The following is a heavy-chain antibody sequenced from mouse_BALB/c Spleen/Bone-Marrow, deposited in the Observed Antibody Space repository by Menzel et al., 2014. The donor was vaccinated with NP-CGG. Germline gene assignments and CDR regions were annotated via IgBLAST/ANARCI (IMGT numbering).Heavy chain of an antibody. Sequence: ESGPELVKPGASVRISCKASGYTFTSYYIHWVKQRPGQGLEWIGWIYPGNVNTKYNEKFKGKATLTADKSPSTAYMQLSSLTSEDSAVYFCARQGSSGFYAMDYWGQGTSVTVSS. CDR2: IYPGNVNT. D-gene: IGHD3-1*01. CDR1: GYTFTSYY. V-gene: IGHV1S56*01. J-gene: IGHJ4*01. CDR3: ARQGSSGFYAMDY.